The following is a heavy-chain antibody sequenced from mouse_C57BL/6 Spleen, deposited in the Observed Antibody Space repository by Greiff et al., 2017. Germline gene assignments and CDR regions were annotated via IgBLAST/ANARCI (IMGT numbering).Heavy chain of an antibody. CDR1: GYTFTSYW. V-gene: IGHV1-69*01. CDR3: ARRGSGQYYYAMDY. D-gene: IGHD3-2*02. Sequence: QVQLQQPGAELVMPGASVKLSCKASGYTFTSYWMHWVKQRPGQGIEWIGEIDPSDSYTNYNQTFKGKSTLTVDKSSSTAYMQLSSLTSEDSAVYYCARRGSGQYYYAMDYWGQGTSVTVSS. CDR2: IDPSDSYT. J-gene: IGHJ4*01.